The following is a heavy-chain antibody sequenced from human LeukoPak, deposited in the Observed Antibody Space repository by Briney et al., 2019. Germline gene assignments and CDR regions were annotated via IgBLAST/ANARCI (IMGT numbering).Heavy chain of an antibody. CDR3: ASSGDSSGWRYYYYYMDV. Sequence: GGSLRLSCAASGFTFSSYSMNWVRQAPGKGLEWVSSISSSSSYIYYADSVKGRFTISRDNAKNSLYLQMNSLRAEDTAVYYCASSGDSSGWRYYYYYMDVWGKGTTVTISS. D-gene: IGHD6-19*01. CDR2: ISSSSSYI. J-gene: IGHJ6*03. CDR1: GFTFSSYS. V-gene: IGHV3-21*01.